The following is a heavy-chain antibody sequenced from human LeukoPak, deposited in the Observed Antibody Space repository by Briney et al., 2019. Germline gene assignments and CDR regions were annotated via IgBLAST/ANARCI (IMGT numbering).Heavy chain of an antibody. V-gene: IGHV1-8*01. J-gene: IGHJ4*02. CDR1: GYTFTSYD. Sequence: ASVKVSCKASGYTFTSYDINWVRQATGQGLEWMGWMNPNSGNTGYAQKFQGRVTMTRNTSISTAYMELSSLRSEDTAVYYCARGISSGWIFDYWGQGTLVTVSS. D-gene: IGHD6-19*01. CDR3: ARGISSGWIFDY. CDR2: MNPNSGNT.